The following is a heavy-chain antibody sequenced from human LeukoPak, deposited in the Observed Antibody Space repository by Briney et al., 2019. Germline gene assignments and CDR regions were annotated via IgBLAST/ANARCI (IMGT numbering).Heavy chain of an antibody. J-gene: IGHJ4*02. D-gene: IGHD2-15*01. Sequence: SETLSLTCTVSGGSISSYYWSWIRQPPGKGLEWIGYIYYSGSTNYNPSLKSRVTISVDTSKNQFPLKLSSVTAADTAVYYCARGPGGSYWGQGTLVTVSS. CDR2: IYYSGST. CDR3: ARGPGGSY. CDR1: GGSISSYY. V-gene: IGHV4-59*01.